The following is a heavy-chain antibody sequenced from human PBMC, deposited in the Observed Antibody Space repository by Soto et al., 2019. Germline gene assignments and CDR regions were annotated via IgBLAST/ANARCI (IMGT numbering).Heavy chain of an antibody. CDR3: ASLEVVVAAYYFDY. V-gene: IGHV4-31*03. CDR2: IYYSGST. CDR1: GGSISSGDYY. J-gene: IGHJ4*02. Sequence: PSETLSLTCTVSGGSISSGDYYWSWIRQHPGKGLEWIGYIYYSGSTYYNPSLKSRVTISVDTSKNQFSLKLSSVTAADTAVYYCASLEVVVAAYYFDYWGQGTLVTVSS. D-gene: IGHD2-15*01.